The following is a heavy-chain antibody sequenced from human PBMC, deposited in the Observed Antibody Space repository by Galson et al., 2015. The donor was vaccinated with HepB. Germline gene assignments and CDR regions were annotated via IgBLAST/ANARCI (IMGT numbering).Heavy chain of an antibody. J-gene: IGHJ5*02. CDR1: GYTFTSYG. D-gene: IGHD2-2*01. V-gene: IGHV1-18*01. Sequence: SVKVSCKASGYTFTSYGISWVRQAPGQGLEWMGWISAYNGNTNYAQKLQGRVTMTTDTSTSTAYMELRSLRSDDTAVYYCARDIVVVPAAHRGNWFDPWGQGTLVTVSS. CDR2: ISAYNGNT. CDR3: ARDIVVVPAAHRGNWFDP.